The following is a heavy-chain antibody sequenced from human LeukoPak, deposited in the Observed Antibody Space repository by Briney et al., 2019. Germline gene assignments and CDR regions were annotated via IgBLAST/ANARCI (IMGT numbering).Heavy chain of an antibody. J-gene: IGHJ4*02. V-gene: IGHV1-2*02. CDR1: GYTFTGYY. CDR2: INPNSGGT. CDR3: ARDWGCSSTSCTNDY. D-gene: IGHD2-2*01. Sequence: ASVKVSCKASGYTFTGYYMHWVRQAPGQGLEWMGWINPNSGGTNYAQKFQGRVTMTRDTSISTAYMELSRLRSDDTAVYYCARDWGCSSTSCTNDYWGQGTLVTVSS.